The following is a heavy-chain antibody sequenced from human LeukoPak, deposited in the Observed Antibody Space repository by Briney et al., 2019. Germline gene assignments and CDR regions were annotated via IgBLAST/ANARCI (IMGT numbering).Heavy chain of an antibody. CDR1: GGSISSGNYY. V-gene: IGHV4-61*02. CDR2: IHASGST. D-gene: IGHD1-26*01. CDR3: AGSYRLDY. Sequence: QVQLQESGPGLVKRSQTLSLTCTGSGGSISSGNYYWSWIRRPAGKGLEWIGRIHASGSTNYNPSLKSRVTISVDTTKNQFSLKLSSVTAADTAVYYCAGSYRLDYWGQGTLVTVSS. J-gene: IGHJ4*02.